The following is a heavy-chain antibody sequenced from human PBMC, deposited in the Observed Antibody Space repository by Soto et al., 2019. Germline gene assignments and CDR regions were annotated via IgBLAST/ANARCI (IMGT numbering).Heavy chain of an antibody. CDR2: ISTFNGNT. Sequence: ASVKVSCKASGYTFTSYGVSWLRQAPGQGLEWMGWISTFNGNTNYAQKLQGRVTMTTDTSTSTAYMELRSLRSDDTAVYFCARVYGTGYSSGWWDLWGQGTLVTVSS. D-gene: IGHD6-19*01. J-gene: IGHJ5*02. CDR3: ARVYGTGYSSGWWDL. CDR1: GYTFTSYG. V-gene: IGHV1-18*01.